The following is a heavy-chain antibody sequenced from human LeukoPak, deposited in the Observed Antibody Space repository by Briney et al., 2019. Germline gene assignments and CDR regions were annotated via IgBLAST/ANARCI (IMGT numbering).Heavy chain of an antibody. CDR3: ARAEDFDY. Sequence: GGSLRLSCAASRFTSSSYSMNSVRQAPGKGLEWVSYISSSSSTIYYADSVKGRFTISRDNAKNSLYLKMNSLRDEHTAVYYCARAEDFDYWGQGTLVTVSS. CDR2: ISSSSSTI. J-gene: IGHJ4*02. V-gene: IGHV3-48*02. CDR1: RFTSSSYS.